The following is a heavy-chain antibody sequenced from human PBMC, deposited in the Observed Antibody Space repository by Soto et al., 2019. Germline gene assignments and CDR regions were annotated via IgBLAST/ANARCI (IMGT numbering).Heavy chain of an antibody. J-gene: IGHJ3*02. CDR1: GFTFSSYA. V-gene: IGHV3-30-3*01. D-gene: IGHD3-22*01. CDR2: ISYDGSNK. CDR3: ARRDFNYYDSSGGDAFDI. Sequence: QVQLVESGGGVVQPGRSLRLSCAASGFTFSSYAMHWVRQAPGKGLEWVAVISYDGSNKYYADSVKGRFTISRDNSKNTLYLNMNSMRAEDTAVYYCARRDFNYYDSSGGDAFDIWGRGTMVTVSS.